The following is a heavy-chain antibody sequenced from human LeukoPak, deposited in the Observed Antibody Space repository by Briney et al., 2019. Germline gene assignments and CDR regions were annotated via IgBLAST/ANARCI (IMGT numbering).Heavy chain of an antibody. CDR3: ARRKGTTWSFDY. Sequence: QPGGSLRLSCAASGFTVSNNYMSWVRQAPGKGLEWVSVIYSGGLTYYADSVKGRFTISRDNSNNTLHLQMHSLRAEDTAMYYCARRKGTTWSFDYWGQGTLVTVSS. CDR1: GFTVSNNY. CDR2: IYSGGLT. J-gene: IGHJ4*02. V-gene: IGHV3-66*01. D-gene: IGHD6-13*01.